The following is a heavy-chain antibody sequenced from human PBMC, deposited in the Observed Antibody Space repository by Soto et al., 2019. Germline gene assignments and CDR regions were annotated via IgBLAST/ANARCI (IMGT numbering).Heavy chain of an antibody. V-gene: IGHV1-69*13. CDR2: IIPIFGTA. CDR3: ARGGSGRYYYGSGSYYNRYYYGMDV. J-gene: IGHJ6*02. D-gene: IGHD3-10*01. Sequence: AASVKVSCKASGGTFSSYAISWVRRAPGQGLEWMGGIIPIFGTANYAQKFQGRVTITADESTSTAYMELSSLRSEDTAVYYCARGGSGRYYYGSGSYYNRYYYGMDVWGQGTTVTVSS. CDR1: GGTFSSYA.